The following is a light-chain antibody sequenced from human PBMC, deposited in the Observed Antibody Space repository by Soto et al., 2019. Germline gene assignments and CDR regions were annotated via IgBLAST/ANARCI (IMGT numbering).Light chain of an antibody. CDR1: QSISSY. J-gene: IGKJ4*01. CDR2: AAS. Sequence: DIQMTQSPSSLSASVGDRVTITCRASQSISSYLNWYQQKPGKAPKLLIYAASSLQSGVPSRFTGSGSGTDFTLTISSLQHEDFATYYCQQRYSTLLTFGGGTKVDIK. CDR3: QQRYSTLLT. V-gene: IGKV1-39*01.